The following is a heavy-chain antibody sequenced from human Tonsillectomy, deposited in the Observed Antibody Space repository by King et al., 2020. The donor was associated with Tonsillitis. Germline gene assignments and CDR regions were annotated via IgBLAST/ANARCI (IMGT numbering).Heavy chain of an antibody. CDR1: GDSFSSNSAA. V-gene: IGHV6-1*01. CDR3: ALATVTTLGPPYYYYYMDV. D-gene: IGHD4-11*01. CDR2: TYYRSKWYN. Sequence: VQLQQSGPGLVKPSQTLSLTCAISGDSFSSNSAAWNWIRQSPSRGLEWLGRTYYRSKWYNDYAVSVKSRITINPDTSKNQFSLQLNYVTPEDTAVYYCALATVTTLGPPYYYYYMDVWGKGTTVTVSS. J-gene: IGHJ6*03.